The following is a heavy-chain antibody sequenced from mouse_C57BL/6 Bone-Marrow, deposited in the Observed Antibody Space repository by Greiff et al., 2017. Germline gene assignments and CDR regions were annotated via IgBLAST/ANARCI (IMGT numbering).Heavy chain of an antibody. J-gene: IGHJ2*01. CDR1: GYTFTDYY. V-gene: IGHV1-76*01. CDR3: ARRDYYGSSLYYFDY. D-gene: IGHD1-1*01. Sequence: QVQLQQSGAELVRPGASVKLSCKASGYTFTDYYINWVKQRPGQGLEWIARIYPGSGNTYYNEKFKGKATLTAEKSSSTAYMQLSSLTSEDSAVYFCARRDYYGSSLYYFDYWGQGTTLTVSS. CDR2: IYPGSGNT.